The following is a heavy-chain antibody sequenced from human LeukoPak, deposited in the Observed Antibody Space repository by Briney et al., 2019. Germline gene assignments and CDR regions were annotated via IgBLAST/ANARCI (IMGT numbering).Heavy chain of an antibody. J-gene: IGHJ5*02. CDR3: AKARKQWLVLGWFDP. D-gene: IGHD6-19*01. CDR2: ISGSGGST. Sequence: GASLRLSCAASGFTFSSYAMSWVRQAPGKGLGWVSAISGSGGSTYYADSVKGRFTISRDNSKNTLYLQMNSLRAEDTAVYYCAKARKQWLVLGWFDPWGQGTLVTVSS. CDR1: GFTFSSYA. V-gene: IGHV3-23*01.